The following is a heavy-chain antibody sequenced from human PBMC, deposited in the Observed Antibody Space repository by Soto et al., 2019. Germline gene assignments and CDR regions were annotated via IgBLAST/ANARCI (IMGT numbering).Heavy chain of an antibody. D-gene: IGHD3-22*01. CDR2: IILIFGTA. J-gene: IGHJ4*02. CDR3: ARDLSSYDSSGYYFSFSGFDY. V-gene: IGHV1-69*13. CDR1: GGTFSSYA. Sequence: SVKVSCKASGGTFSSYAISWVRQAPGQGLEWMGGIILIFGTANYAQKFQGRVTITADESTSTAYMEPSSPRSEDTAVYYFARDLSSYDSSGYYFSFSGFDYWGQGTLVTVSS.